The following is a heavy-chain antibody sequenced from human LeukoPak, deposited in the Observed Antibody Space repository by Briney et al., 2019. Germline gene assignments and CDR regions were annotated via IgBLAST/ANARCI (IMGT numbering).Heavy chain of an antibody. V-gene: IGHV3-9*03. Sequence: GGSLRLSCAVSGFIFEDYAMHWVRQVPWKGLEWVSSITSNSGYVAYADSVKGRFSISRDNAKNSLYLQMNSLRSEDMAVYYCVQDSYAISSSGSTFAYWGQGTVVTVSS. CDR1: GFIFEDYA. CDR2: ITSNSGYV. D-gene: IGHD6-13*01. CDR3: VQDSYAISSSGSTFAY. J-gene: IGHJ4*02.